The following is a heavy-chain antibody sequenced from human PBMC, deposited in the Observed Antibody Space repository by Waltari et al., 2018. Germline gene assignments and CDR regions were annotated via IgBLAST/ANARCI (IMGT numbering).Heavy chain of an antibody. CDR2: IKPDGSQQ. V-gene: IGHV3-7*03. J-gene: IGHJ4*02. CDR3: ARDFNWGWDF. D-gene: IGHD7-27*01. CDR1: GSPFSSNW. Sequence: EVQLVDSGGGLVQPGGSLRLSCAASGSPFSSNWMSWVRQAPGRGLEWLANIKPDGSQQYYVDSVRGRFSISRDNAKNSLYLQLNSLRAEDTAIYYCARDFNWGWDFWGQGTLVTVSS.